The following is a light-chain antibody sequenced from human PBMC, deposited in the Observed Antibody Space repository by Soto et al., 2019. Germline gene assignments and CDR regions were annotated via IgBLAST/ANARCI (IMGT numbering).Light chain of an antibody. J-gene: IGKJ1*01. CDR3: QQYNNWPRS. Sequence: ERVVTQSRATLSVSPGEGATLYCRARQSVSSDLAWYHQKPGQPPRLLIYGASTRATGIPARFSVSGSGTDFTLTISSLQFEDFAVYYCQQYNNWPRSFGQGTKVDIK. CDR2: GAS. V-gene: IGKV3-15*01. CDR1: QSVSSD.